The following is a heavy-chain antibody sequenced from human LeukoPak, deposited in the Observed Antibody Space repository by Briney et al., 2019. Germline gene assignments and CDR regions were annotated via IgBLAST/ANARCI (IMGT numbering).Heavy chain of an antibody. Sequence: PGGSLRLSCAASGLTFSSYSMNWVRQAPGKGLEWVSHISSRSSPIYYADSVKGRFTIARDNAKNTLYLQMDSLRAEDTAVYYCAREGLGDDSSGYYYVNFDYWGQGTLVTVSS. CDR1: GLTFSSYS. CDR3: AREGLGDDSSGYYYVNFDY. J-gene: IGHJ4*02. D-gene: IGHD3-22*01. V-gene: IGHV3-48*01. CDR2: ISSRSSPI.